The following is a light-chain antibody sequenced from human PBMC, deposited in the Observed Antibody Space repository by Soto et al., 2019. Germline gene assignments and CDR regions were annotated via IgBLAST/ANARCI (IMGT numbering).Light chain of an antibody. CDR2: KAS. V-gene: IGKV1-5*03. CDR1: QSISSW. CDR3: QQYSDNWT. J-gene: IGKJ1*01. Sequence: DIQMTQSPSTLSASVGDRVTITCRASQSISSWLAWYQQKPGTAPKLLIYKASTLQSGVPSMFSGSGSGTEFTLTISSLQPDDFATYYCQQYSDNWTFGQGTKVDIK.